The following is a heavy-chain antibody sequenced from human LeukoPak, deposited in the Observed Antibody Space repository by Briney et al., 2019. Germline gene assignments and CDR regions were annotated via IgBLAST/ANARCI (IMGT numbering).Heavy chain of an antibody. D-gene: IGHD2-15*01. CDR1: GGSFSGYY. CDR3: ARGLSAVVTRHDAFDI. CDR2: INHSGST. J-gene: IGHJ3*02. Sequence: SETLSLTCAVYGGSFSGYYWSWIRQPPGKGLEWIGEINHSGSTNYNPSLKGRVTISVDTSKNQFSLKLSSVTAADTAVYYCARGLSAVVTRHDAFDIWGQGTMVTVSS. V-gene: IGHV4-34*01.